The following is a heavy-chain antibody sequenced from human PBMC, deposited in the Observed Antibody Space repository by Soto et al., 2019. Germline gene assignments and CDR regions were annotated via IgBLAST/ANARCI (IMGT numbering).Heavy chain of an antibody. V-gene: IGHV1-69*04. CDR1: GGTFSSYT. CDR2: INPIHGIA. J-gene: IGHJ6*02. D-gene: IGHD3-3*01. Sequence: SVKVSCKASGGTFSSYTTSWVRQAPGQGLEWMGRINPIHGIANYAQKFQGRVTITRDKSASTAYMELSSLRSEDTAVYYCARDLNDSWSGYYLPYYYGMDVWGQGTTVTVSS. CDR3: ARDLNDSWSGYYLPYYYGMDV.